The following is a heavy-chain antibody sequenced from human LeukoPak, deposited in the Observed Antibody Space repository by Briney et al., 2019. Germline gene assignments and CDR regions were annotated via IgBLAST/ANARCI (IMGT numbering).Heavy chain of an antibody. Sequence: PGGSLRLSCAASGFTFRSYAMSWVRQAPGKGREGVSAISGSGGSTYYADSVKGRFTISRDNSKNTLYLQMNSLRAEDTAVYYCAKNYCSSTSCYTGGYYWGQGTLVTVSS. CDR3: AKNYCSSTSCYTGGYY. CDR1: GFTFRSYA. J-gene: IGHJ4*02. CDR2: ISGSGGST. D-gene: IGHD2-2*02. V-gene: IGHV3-23*01.